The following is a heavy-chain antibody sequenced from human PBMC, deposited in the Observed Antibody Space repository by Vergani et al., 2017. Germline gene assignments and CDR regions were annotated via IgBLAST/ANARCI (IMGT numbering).Heavy chain of an antibody. CDR2: INPNSGGT. D-gene: IGHD6-13*01. V-gene: IGHV1-2*02. CDR3: ASHIAAAGTGGAFDI. J-gene: IGHJ3*02. CDR1: GYTFTGYY. Sequence: VQLVESGAEVKKPGASVKVSCKASGYTFTGYYMHWVRQAPGQGLEWMGWINPNSGGTNYAQKFQGRVTMTRDTSISTAYMELSRLRSDDTAVYYCASHIAAAGTGGAFDIWGQGTMVTVSS.